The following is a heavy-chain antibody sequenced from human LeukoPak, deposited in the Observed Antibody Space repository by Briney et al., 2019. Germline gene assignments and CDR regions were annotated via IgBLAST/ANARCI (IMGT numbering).Heavy chain of an antibody. J-gene: IGHJ4*02. CDR3: ARMNRSGYYYFDY. V-gene: IGHV4-39*07. CDR2: IYYSGSI. D-gene: IGHD6-19*01. Sequence: SETLSLTCTVSGGSISSSSYYWGWIRQPPGKGLEWIGYIYYSGSIYYNPSLKSRLTISLETSRTQFSLKLNSVTAADTAVYYCARMNRSGYYYFDYWGQGSLVIVSS. CDR1: GGSISSSSYY.